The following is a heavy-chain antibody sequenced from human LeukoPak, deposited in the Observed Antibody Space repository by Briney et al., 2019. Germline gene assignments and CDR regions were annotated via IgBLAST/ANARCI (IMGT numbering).Heavy chain of an antibody. V-gene: IGHV4-59*08. CDR1: GGSISSYY. D-gene: IGHD2/OR15-2a*01. J-gene: IGHJ4*02. CDR2: ISDIGSI. Sequence: SSETLSLTCTVSGGSISSYYWSWIRQPPGRGLEWIAYISDIGSINYNPSLKSRVTISLDTSKNQFSLKLSSVTAADTAVYYCAGHHPRNTVDFWGQGTLVTVSS. CDR3: AGHHPRNTVDF.